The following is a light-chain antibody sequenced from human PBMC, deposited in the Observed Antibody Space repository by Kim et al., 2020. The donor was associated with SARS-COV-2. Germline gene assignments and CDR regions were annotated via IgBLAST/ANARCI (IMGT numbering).Light chain of an antibody. J-gene: IGKJ4*01. V-gene: IGKV1-39*01. Sequence: ASVGDRVTITCRPSQSISNYLNWYQQKPGKAPKLLIYGASSLQSGVPSRFSGSGSGTDFTLTISSLQPEDFATYYCQQSYTTPRTFGGGTKVDIK. CDR2: GAS. CDR3: QQSYTTPRT. CDR1: QSISNY.